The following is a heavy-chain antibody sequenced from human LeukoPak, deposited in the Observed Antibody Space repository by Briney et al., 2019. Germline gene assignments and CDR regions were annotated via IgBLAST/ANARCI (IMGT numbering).Heavy chain of an antibody. D-gene: IGHD3-9*01. CDR1: GFTFSSYG. CDR3: AKSPRILRYFDWISGIDH. CDR2: ISYDGSNE. V-gene: IGHV3-30*18. Sequence: GGSLRLSCAASGFTFSSYGMHWVRQAPGKGLEWVAVISYDGSNEYYADSVKGRFTTSRDNSNNTLYLQMNSLRAEDTAVYYCAKSPRILRYFDWISGIDHWGQGTLVTVSA. J-gene: IGHJ4*02.